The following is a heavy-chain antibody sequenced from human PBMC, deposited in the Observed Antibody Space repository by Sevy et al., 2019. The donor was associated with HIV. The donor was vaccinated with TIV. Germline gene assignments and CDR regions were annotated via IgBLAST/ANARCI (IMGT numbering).Heavy chain of an antibody. Sequence: SLRLSCAASGFPFDDHAMHWVRQVPGKGLEWVSGISWTSRHIGYADSVKGRFTISRDNARHFVYLEMNSLRPEDTALYYCAKDINRGCDGVNCYSYYYYFYGLDVWGQGTTVTVSS. CDR1: GFPFDDHA. J-gene: IGHJ6*02. D-gene: IGHD2-21*02. CDR2: ISWTSRHI. CDR3: AKDINRGCDGVNCYSYYYYFYGLDV. V-gene: IGHV3-9*01.